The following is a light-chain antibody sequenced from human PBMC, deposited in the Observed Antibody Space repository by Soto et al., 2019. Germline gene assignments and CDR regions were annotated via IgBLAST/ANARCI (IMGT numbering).Light chain of an antibody. Sequence: MAQSPSSLSASVKDTDTVTCRASQSISSHVNWYQQKPGKAPNLLMYTASNLQSGVPSRFSGSGSGTDFTLTISSLQPEDFATYYCQQSYSTPISFGQGTRLEIK. J-gene: IGKJ5*01. CDR2: TAS. V-gene: IGKV1-39*01. CDR3: QQSYSTPIS. CDR1: QSISSH.